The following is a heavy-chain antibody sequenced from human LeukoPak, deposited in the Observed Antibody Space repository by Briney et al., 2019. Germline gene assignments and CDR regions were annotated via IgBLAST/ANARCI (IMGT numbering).Heavy chain of an antibody. V-gene: IGHV1-18*01. CDR3: ARDQADYYDSSGYYP. CDR1: GYTFTNYG. D-gene: IGHD3-22*01. CDR2: INTYSGNS. Sequence: ASVKVSCKASGYTFTNYGVSWVRQAPGQGLEWMGWINTYSGNSNYAQRIQGRVIMTADTSTSTAYMELSSLRSEDTAVYYCARDQADYYDSSGYYPWGQGTLVTVSS. J-gene: IGHJ5*02.